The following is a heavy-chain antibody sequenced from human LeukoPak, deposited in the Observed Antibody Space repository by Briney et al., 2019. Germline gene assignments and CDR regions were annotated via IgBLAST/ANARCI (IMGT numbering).Heavy chain of an antibody. V-gene: IGHV3-23*01. Sequence: GGPLRLSCAASGFTFSSYAMDWVRQAPGKGLEWVSAISGSGVSTYYADSVKGRFTISRDNSKNTLYLQINSLRAEDTAVYYCARKLVGDYWGQGTLVTVSS. CDR1: GFTFSSYA. D-gene: IGHD2-8*02. J-gene: IGHJ4*02. CDR2: ISGSGVST. CDR3: ARKLVGDY.